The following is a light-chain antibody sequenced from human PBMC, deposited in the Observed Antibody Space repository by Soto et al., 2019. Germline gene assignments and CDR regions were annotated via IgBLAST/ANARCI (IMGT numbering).Light chain of an antibody. CDR3: QQYNSYWT. Sequence: DVQMTQSPSSLSACVGDRVTITCRASQSISSYLNWYQQKPGKDPKLLIYDASSLESGVPSRFSGSGSGTEFTLTISSLQPDDFATYYCQQYNSYWTFGQGTKVDI. V-gene: IGKV1-5*01. J-gene: IGKJ1*01. CDR2: DAS. CDR1: QSISSY.